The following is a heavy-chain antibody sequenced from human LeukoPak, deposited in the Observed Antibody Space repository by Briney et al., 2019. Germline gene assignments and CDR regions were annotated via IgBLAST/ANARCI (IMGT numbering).Heavy chain of an antibody. CDR1: GFTFRNYA. D-gene: IGHD3-10*01. Sequence: GGSLRLSCAASGFTFRNYAMNWVRQAPGKGLEWVTTISGGGDTTYYADSVKGRFTISRDDSRSTLYLQMNSLRAEDTAVYYCAKELTRGPYFDYWGQGTLVTVSS. V-gene: IGHV3-23*01. J-gene: IGHJ4*02. CDR2: ISGGGDTT. CDR3: AKELTRGPYFDY.